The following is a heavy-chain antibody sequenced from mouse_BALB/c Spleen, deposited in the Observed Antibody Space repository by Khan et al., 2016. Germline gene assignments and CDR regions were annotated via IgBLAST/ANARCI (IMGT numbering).Heavy chain of an antibody. CDR3: ARRGSSHWYFDV. CDR2: ISYDGST. J-gene: IGHJ1*01. CDR1: GYSITSGYY. V-gene: IGHV3-6*02. D-gene: IGHD1-1*01. Sequence: EVQLQESGPGLVKPSQSLSLTCSVTGYSITSGYYWNWIRQFPGNKLEWMGYISYDGSTNYNPSLKNRISITRDTSKNQFFLKLNSVTTEDTATYYCARRGSSHWYFDVWGAGTTVTVSS.